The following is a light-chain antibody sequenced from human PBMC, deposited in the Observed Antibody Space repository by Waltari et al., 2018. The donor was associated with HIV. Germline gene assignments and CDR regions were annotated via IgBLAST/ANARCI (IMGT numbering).Light chain of an antibody. J-gene: IGKJ1*01. CDR2: GAS. CDR3: QQYGRSPWT. CDR1: QTVGSSD. V-gene: IGKV3-20*01. Sequence: EIVLPQSPGTLSLSPGEGATLSCRASQTVGSSDLAWYQQKPGQAPRLLIYGASSRAADIPDRFSGSGSGTDFTLTIGTREPEDFAVYYCQQYGRSPWTFGQGTKVEI.